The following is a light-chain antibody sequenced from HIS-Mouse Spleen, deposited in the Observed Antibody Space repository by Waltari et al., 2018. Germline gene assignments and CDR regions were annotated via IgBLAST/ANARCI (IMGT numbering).Light chain of an antibody. CDR3: CSYAGSFWV. J-gene: IGLJ3*02. CDR1: SSDVGGYNY. V-gene: IGLV2-11*01. CDR2: DVS. Sequence: PGQSVTISCTGTSSDVGGYNYVSWYQQHPGKAPKLMIYDVSKRPSGVPDRFSGSKSGNTASLTISGLQAEDEADYYCCSYAGSFWVFGGGTKLTVL.